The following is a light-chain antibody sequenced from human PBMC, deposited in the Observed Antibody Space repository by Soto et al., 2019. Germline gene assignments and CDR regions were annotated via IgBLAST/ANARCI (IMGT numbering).Light chain of an antibody. Sequence: ILITQSPATLSVSPGERATLSCRASQSVRTNLAWYQQKPGQSPRLLIYGASTRDSGIPARFSGSGSGTEFTLSFSRLQSEDFEVYYCQQYNNWPRTFGQGTKVDIK. J-gene: IGKJ1*01. V-gene: IGKV3-15*01. CDR2: GAS. CDR1: QSVRTN. CDR3: QQYNNWPRT.